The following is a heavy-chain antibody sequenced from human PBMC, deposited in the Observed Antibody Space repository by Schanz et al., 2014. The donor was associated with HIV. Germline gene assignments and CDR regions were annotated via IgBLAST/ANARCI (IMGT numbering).Heavy chain of an antibody. CDR1: GGSISSGGYY. Sequence: QVQLQESGPGLVKPSQTLSLTCTVSGGSISSGGYYWTWIRQPPGKGLEWIGEINHSGSTNYNPSLKSRVTISIDTSKNQFSLKLSSVTAADTAVYYCARGIRRDCSSPSCNTGWFDPWGQGTLVTVSS. CDR2: INHSGST. CDR3: ARGIRRDCSSPSCNTGWFDP. V-gene: IGHV4-31*03. J-gene: IGHJ5*02. D-gene: IGHD2-2*02.